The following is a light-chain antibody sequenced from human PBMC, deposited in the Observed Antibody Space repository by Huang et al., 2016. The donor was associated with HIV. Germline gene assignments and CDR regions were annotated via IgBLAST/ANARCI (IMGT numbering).Light chain of an antibody. CDR3: QQYYSIPPS. CDR1: QSVLYISKNRNY. V-gene: IGKV4-1*01. CDR2: WAS. J-gene: IGKJ4*01. Sequence: DIVMTQSPNSLAVSLGERATINCKSSQSVLYISKNRNYLAWYQQKPGQPPKLLIYWASTRESGVPDRFSGSGSATDFTLTIRSLQAEDVAIYYCQQYYSIPPSFGGGTKVEIK.